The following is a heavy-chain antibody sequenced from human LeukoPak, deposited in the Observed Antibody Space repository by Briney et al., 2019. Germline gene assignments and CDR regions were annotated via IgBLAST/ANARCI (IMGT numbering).Heavy chain of an antibody. CDR1: GYTFTSYG. J-gene: IGHJ4*02. Sequence: ASVKVSCKASGYTFTSYGISWVRQAPGQGLEWMGWISAYNGNTNYAQKLQGRVTMTTDTSTSTAYMELRSLRSDDTAVYYCARVDCSGGSCYLNTNYFDYWGQGTLVNVSS. V-gene: IGHV1-18*01. CDR2: ISAYNGNT. D-gene: IGHD2-15*01. CDR3: ARVDCSGGSCYLNTNYFDY.